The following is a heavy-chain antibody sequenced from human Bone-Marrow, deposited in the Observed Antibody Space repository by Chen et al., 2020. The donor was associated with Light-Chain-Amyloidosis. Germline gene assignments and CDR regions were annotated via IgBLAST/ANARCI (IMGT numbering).Heavy chain of an antibody. V-gene: IGHV3-23*04. CDR3: AKRGSYYYYGMDV. Sequence: EVLLVESGGGLVQPGGSLRLSCAASGFTLSNYAMDWVRQAPGKGLEWVSSISGGDTYNANSVKGRFTVSRDDSGNTLYLQMNSLRAEDTAVYYCAKRGSYYYYGMDVWGQETTVTVSS. CDR2: ISGGDT. D-gene: IGHD6-19*01. J-gene: IGHJ6*02. CDR1: GFTLSNYA.